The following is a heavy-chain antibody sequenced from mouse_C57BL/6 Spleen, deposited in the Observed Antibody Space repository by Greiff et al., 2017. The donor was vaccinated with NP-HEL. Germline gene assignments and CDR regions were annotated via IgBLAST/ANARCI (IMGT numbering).Heavy chain of an antibody. CDR1: GYTFTSYD. J-gene: IGHJ2*01. Sequence: VQLQQSGPELVKPGASVKLSCKASGYTFTSYDINWVKQRPGPGLEWIGWIYPRDGSPKYNEKFKGKATLTVDTSSSTAYMELHSLTSEDSAVYFCARCLYYCGSSPFDYWGQGTTLTVSS. D-gene: IGHD1-1*01. CDR2: IYPRDGSP. CDR3: ARCLYYCGSSPFDY. V-gene: IGHV1-85*01.